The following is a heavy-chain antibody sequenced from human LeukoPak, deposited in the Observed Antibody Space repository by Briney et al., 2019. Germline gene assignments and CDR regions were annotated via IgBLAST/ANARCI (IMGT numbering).Heavy chain of an antibody. D-gene: IGHD1-26*01. CDR2: ISGSGGST. Sequence: GGSLRLSCAASGFTFSAYAMSWVRQAPGKGLECVSAISGSGGSTYHADSVKGRFTISRDNSKNTLYLQMNSLRAEDTAVYYCAKDDERKLPNYFDYWGQGTLVTVSS. J-gene: IGHJ4*02. CDR1: GFTFSAYA. CDR3: AKDDERKLPNYFDY. V-gene: IGHV3-23*01.